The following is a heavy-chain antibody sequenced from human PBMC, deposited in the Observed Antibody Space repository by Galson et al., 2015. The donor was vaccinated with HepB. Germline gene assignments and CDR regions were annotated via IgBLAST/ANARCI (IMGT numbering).Heavy chain of an antibody. Sequence: QSGAEVKKPGASVKVSCKASGYTFRNYGISWVRQAPGQGLEWMAWISTDTGDTDYAQKFQDRVTMTTDTFTTTAYMELRSLRSDDTAVYYCARGQVRWYFDLWGRGTLVTVSS. J-gene: IGHJ2*01. CDR1: GYTFRNYG. CDR3: ARGQVRWYFDL. V-gene: IGHV1-18*04. CDR2: ISTDTGDT.